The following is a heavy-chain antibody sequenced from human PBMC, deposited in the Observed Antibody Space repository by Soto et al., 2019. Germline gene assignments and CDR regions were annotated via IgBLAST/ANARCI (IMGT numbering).Heavy chain of an antibody. V-gene: IGHV3-30*18. Sequence: QVQLVESGGGVVQPGRSLRLSCAASGFTFSSYGMHWVRQAPGKGLEWVAVISYDGGNKYYADSVKGRFTISRDNSKNTLYLQMNSLRAEDTAVYYCAKAYPTTVVTYYFDYWGQGTLVTVSS. CDR3: AKAYPTTVVTYYFDY. J-gene: IGHJ4*02. D-gene: IGHD4-17*01. CDR2: ISYDGGNK. CDR1: GFTFSSYG.